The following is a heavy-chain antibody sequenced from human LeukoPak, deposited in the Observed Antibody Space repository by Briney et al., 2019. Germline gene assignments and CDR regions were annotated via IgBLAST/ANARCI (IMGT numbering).Heavy chain of an antibody. CDR2: ISSSSSYI. J-gene: IGHJ4*02. V-gene: IGHV3-21*01. CDR3: ARGEASRYSSSLGAD. Sequence: GGSLRLSCAASGFTFSSYSMNWVRQAPGKGLEWVSSISSSSSYIYYADSVKGRFTISRDNAKNSLYLQMNSLRAEDTAVYYCARGEASRYSSSLGADWGQGTLVTVSS. D-gene: IGHD6-13*01. CDR1: GFTFSSYS.